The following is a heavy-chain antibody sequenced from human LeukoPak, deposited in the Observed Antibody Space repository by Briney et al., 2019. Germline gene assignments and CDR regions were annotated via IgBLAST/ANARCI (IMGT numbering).Heavy chain of an antibody. D-gene: IGHD1-1*01. J-gene: IGHJ4*02. CDR3: AKPLSSGTTGTTGYFDY. V-gene: IGHV3-23*01. Sequence: GGSLRLSCAASGFTFSSYAMHWVRQAPGKGLEWVSAISGGGGTTYYADSVKGRFTISRDNSKNTLYLQMNSLRPEDTAVYYCAKPLSSGTTGTTGYFDYWGQGTLVTVSS. CDR1: GFTFSSYA. CDR2: ISGGGGTT.